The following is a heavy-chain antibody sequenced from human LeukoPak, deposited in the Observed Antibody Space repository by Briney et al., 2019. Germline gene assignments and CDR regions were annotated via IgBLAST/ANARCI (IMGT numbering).Heavy chain of an antibody. CDR3: AKDRQRYCSGGSCYFIDY. Sequence: GGSLRLSCAASGFTFSSYGMHWVRQAPGKWLEWVAVISYDGSNKYYADSVKGRFNISRDNSKNTLYLQMNSLRAEDTAVYYCAKDRQRYCSGGSCYFIDYWGQGTLVTVSS. J-gene: IGHJ4*02. V-gene: IGHV3-30*18. CDR2: ISYDGSNK. CDR1: GFTFSSYG. D-gene: IGHD2-15*01.